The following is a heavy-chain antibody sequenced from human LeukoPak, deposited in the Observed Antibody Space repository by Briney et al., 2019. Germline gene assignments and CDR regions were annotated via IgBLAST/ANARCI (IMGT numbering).Heavy chain of an antibody. D-gene: IGHD6-13*01. J-gene: IGHJ6*03. V-gene: IGHV4-4*07. CDR2: LYTSGST. Sequence: PSETLSLTCTVSGDSISDYHWNWIRQPAGEGLEWIGRLYTSGSTNYNPSLKSRVTISVDTSKNQFSLKLSSVTAADTAVYYCARRVIVSSWTNYYYYYMDVWGKGTTVTVSS. CDR3: ARRVIVSSWTNYYYYYMDV. CDR1: GDSISDYH.